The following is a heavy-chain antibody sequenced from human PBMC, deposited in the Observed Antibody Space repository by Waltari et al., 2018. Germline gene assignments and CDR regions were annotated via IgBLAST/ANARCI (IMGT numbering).Heavy chain of an antibody. J-gene: IGHJ4*02. V-gene: IGHV1-69*01. Sequence: QVQLVQSGAEVKKPGSSVKVSCKASGGTFSSYAISWVRQAPGQGLEWMGGIIPIFGTANYAQKFQGRGTITADESTSTAYMELSSLRSEDTAVYYCARGGVYTYYYDSSGSDYWGQGTLVTVSS. CDR1: GGTFSSYA. CDR2: IIPIFGTA. D-gene: IGHD3-22*01. CDR3: ARGGVYTYYYDSSGSDY.